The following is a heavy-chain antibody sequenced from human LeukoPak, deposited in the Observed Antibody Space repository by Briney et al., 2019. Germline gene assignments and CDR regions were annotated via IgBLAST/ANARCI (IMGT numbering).Heavy chain of an antibody. J-gene: IGHJ4*02. CDR3: ARVGRDNGAY. V-gene: IGHV4-34*01. CDR2: IDHRAFT. D-gene: IGHD1-14*01. CDR1: GGSFTGYY. Sequence: SETLSLTCAVYGGSFTGYYWSWIRPLPGKGLEWIGEIDHRAFTNYNPPLKSRVTLSVDTSKNQFFLKLASVTAADTAVYYCARVGRDNGAYWGQGIPVTVSS.